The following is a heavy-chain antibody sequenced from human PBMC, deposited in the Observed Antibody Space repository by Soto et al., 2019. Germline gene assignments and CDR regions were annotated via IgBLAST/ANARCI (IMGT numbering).Heavy chain of an antibody. Sequence: GGSLRLSCTASGFTFGDYAMSWVRQAPGKGLEWVGFIRSKAYGGTTEYAASVKGRFTISRDDSKSIAYLQMNSLKTEDTAVYYCTRGYYDSSGYYYWGQGTLVTVSS. CDR3: TRGYYDSSGYYY. D-gene: IGHD3-22*01. CDR1: GFTFGDYA. J-gene: IGHJ4*02. V-gene: IGHV3-49*04. CDR2: IRSKAYGGTT.